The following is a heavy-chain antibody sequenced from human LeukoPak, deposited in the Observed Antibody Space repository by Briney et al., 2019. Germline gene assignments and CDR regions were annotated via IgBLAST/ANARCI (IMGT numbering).Heavy chain of an antibody. Sequence: ASVKVSCKASGYTFTSYAMHWVRQAPGQRLEWMGWINAGSGNTKYSQKFQGRVTITRDTSASTAYMELSSLRSEDTAVYYCARGGPVPTKYNWFDPWGQGTLVTVSS. J-gene: IGHJ5*02. CDR2: INAGSGNT. D-gene: IGHD2-2*01. CDR1: GYTFTSYA. V-gene: IGHV1-3*01. CDR3: ARGGPVPTKYNWFDP.